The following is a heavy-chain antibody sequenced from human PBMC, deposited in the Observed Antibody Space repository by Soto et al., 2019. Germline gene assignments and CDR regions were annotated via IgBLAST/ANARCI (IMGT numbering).Heavy chain of an antibody. CDR3: ARSPYYYDSSGYFDY. J-gene: IGHJ4*02. V-gene: IGHV1-18*04. D-gene: IGHD3-22*01. CDR2: ISAYNGNT. CDR1: GYTFTSYG. Sequence: ASVKVSCKASGYTFTSYGISWVRQAPGQGLEWMGWISAYNGNTNYAQKLQGRVTMTTDTSTSTAYMELRSLRSDDTAVYYCARSPYYYDSSGYFDYWGQGTLVTVSS.